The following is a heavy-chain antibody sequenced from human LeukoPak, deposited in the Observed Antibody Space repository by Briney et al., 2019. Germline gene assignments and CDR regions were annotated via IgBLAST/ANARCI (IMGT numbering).Heavy chain of an antibody. Sequence: GGSLRLPCAASGFTFSSYAMHWVRQAPGKGLEWVAVISYDGSNKYYAYSVKGRFTISRDNSKNTLYLQMNRMRAEDTAVYYCARDSRYSYGHYCYYYMDVWGKGTTVTVSS. V-gene: IGHV3-30*04. CDR3: ARDSRYSYGHYCYYYMDV. CDR1: GFTFSSYA. J-gene: IGHJ6*03. D-gene: IGHD5-18*01. CDR2: ISYDGSNK.